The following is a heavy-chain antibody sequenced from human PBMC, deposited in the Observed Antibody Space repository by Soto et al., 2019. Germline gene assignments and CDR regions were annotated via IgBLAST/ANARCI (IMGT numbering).Heavy chain of an antibody. D-gene: IGHD2-2*01. J-gene: IGHJ6*02. CDR1: GYTFTTYS. CDR2: IHAGNGNT. V-gene: IGHV1-3*01. CDR3: ARAACSSTSCYNYYAYGMDV. Sequence: ASVKVFCKASGYTFTTYSMHWVRQAPGQRLEWMGWIHAGNGNTEHSQKFQGRVTITRDTSASTAYLELGSLRSEDTAVYYCARAACSSTSCYNYYAYGMDVWGHGTAVTVSS.